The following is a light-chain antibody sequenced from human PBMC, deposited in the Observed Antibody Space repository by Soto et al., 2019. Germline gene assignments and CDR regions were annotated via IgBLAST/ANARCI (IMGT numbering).Light chain of an antibody. CDR1: QGVGST. Sequence: ELVLTQSTATLSVSPGERATLSCRASQGVGSTLAWYQQEPGQAPRLLIYDASTRATGIPARFSGDGSGTEFTLTISSLQSDDFPVYYCQHYKTWPLTFGGGTRVEI. CDR2: DAS. CDR3: QHYKTWPLT. J-gene: IGKJ4*01. V-gene: IGKV3-15*01.